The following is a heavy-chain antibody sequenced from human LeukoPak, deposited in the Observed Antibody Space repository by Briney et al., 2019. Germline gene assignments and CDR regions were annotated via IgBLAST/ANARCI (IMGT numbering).Heavy chain of an antibody. J-gene: IGHJ4*02. CDR3: ARYGDDLDY. Sequence: QPGRSLRLSCAASGFTFSTYAMHWVRQAPGKGLEWVAVISYDGSNKFYADSVKGRFTISRDNSKNTLYVQMNSLRAEDTALYYCARYGDDLDYWGLGTLVTVSS. V-gene: IGHV3-30-3*01. CDR1: GFTFSTYA. CDR2: ISYDGSNK. D-gene: IGHD4-17*01.